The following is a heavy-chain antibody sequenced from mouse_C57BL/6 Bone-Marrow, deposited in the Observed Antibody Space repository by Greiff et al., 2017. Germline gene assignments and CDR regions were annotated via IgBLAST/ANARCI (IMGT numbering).Heavy chain of an antibody. CDR1: GYTFTDYY. CDR3: ARPRRIMDY. Sequence: VQLQQSGPVLVKPGASVKMSCKASGYTFTDYYMNWVKQSHGKGLEWIGVINPYNGGTCYNHKFKGKFTLTVDKSSSTAYMELNSLTSEDSAVXYCARPRRIMDYWGQGTSVTVSS. V-gene: IGHV1-19*01. CDR2: INPYNGGT. D-gene: IGHD5-2*01. J-gene: IGHJ4*01.